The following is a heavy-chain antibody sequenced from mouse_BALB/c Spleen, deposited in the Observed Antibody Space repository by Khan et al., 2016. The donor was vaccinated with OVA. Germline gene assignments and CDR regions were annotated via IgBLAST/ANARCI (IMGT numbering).Heavy chain of an antibody. Sequence: QVQLQQSGAELARPGASVKMSCKASGYTFTSYTIHWIKLRPGQGLEWIGFINPSNGYTNYNQKFKDKATLTADKSSNTVFMQLSSLTSDDSAVYNCGRDGANQRNDGWFAYWGQGTLVTVSA. CDR2: INPSNGYT. CDR1: GYTFTSYT. D-gene: IGHD2-14*01. J-gene: IGHJ3*01. CDR3: GRDGANQRNDGWFAY. V-gene: IGHV1-4*01.